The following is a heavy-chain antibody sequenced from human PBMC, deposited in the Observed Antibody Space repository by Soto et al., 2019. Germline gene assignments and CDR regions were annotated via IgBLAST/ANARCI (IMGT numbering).Heavy chain of an antibody. CDR2: VNSDGSST. V-gene: IGHV3-74*01. Sequence: QPGGSLRLSCAASGFTFRNNWMHWVRQAPGKGLLWVSRVNSDGSSTRYADSVKGRFTISRDNAKNTLYLQMNSLRAEDTAVYYCARGDYYDRRTYYSPFDIWGQGTMVTVSS. CDR3: ARGDYYDRRTYYSPFDI. J-gene: IGHJ3*02. CDR1: GFTFRNNW. D-gene: IGHD3-22*01.